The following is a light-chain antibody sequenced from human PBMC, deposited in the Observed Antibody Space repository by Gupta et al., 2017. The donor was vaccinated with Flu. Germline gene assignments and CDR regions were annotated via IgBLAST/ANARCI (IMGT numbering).Light chain of an antibody. CDR3: QQYNTFSWT. V-gene: IGKV1-5*03. CDR1: QSISSS. Sequence: PSTPSASVGDTVTITSRASQSISSSLAWYQQKPGKAPKLLIYKASTLESGVPSRFSGSGSGTEFTLTISSLQPDDFASYYCQQYNTFSWTFGPGTKVEIK. CDR2: KAS. J-gene: IGKJ1*01.